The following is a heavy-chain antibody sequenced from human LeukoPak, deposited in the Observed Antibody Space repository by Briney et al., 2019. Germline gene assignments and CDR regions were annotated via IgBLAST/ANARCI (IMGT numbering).Heavy chain of an antibody. J-gene: IGHJ5*02. D-gene: IGHD3-22*01. V-gene: IGHV4-31*03. CDR1: GGSISGADRH. CDR3: ARVFDTSGYRYNWFDP. Sequence: SETLSLTCTVSGGSISGADRHWSWVRQPPGKGLERIGYIYYSGSTYYNPSLKSRVTISVDTSKNQFSLRLSSVTAADTAVYFCARVFDTSGYRYNWFDPWGQGTLVTVSS. CDR2: IYYSGST.